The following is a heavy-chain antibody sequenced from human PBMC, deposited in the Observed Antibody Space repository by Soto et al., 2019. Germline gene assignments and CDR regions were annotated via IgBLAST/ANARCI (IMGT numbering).Heavy chain of an antibody. CDR1: GFTFNSYG. D-gene: IGHD3-3*01. Sequence: PGGSLRLSCAASGFTFNSYGLHWVRPGQGNGLEWVAFISYDSTKTYYADSVKGRFTISRDNSKNTLYLQMNSLRAEDTAVYYCARGYDFWSGYYITHRFDYWGQGTLVTVSS. V-gene: IGHV3-30*03. CDR2: ISYDSTKT. J-gene: IGHJ4*02. CDR3: ARGYDFWSGYYITHRFDY.